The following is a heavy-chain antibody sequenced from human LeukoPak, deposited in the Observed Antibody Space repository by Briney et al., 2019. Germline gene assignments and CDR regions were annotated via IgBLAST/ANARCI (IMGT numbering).Heavy chain of an antibody. D-gene: IGHD6-13*01. CDR2: IVSSGGNT. Sequence: SGGSLRLSCAASGFTFNSYAMTWVRQAPGKGLEWVSSIVSSGGNTKYADSVMGRFTISRDNSVNIVYLQMNSLRAEDSALYYCAKGLSGSCYDALDIWGQGTMVTVSS. V-gene: IGHV3-23*01. J-gene: IGHJ3*02. CDR1: GFTFNSYA. CDR3: AKGLSGSCYDALDI.